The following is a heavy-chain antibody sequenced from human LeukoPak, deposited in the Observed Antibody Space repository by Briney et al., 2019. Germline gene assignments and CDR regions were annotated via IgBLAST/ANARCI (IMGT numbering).Heavy chain of an antibody. V-gene: IGHV1-2*02. J-gene: IGHJ1*01. Sequence: GASVKLSCKASGYTFTGYYMHWVREAPGQGLEWMGWINPNSGGTNYAQKFQGRVTMTRDTSISTAYMELSRLRSDDTAVYYCARDSSGYYYYSAEYFQHWGQGTLVTVSS. CDR3: ARDSSGYYYYSAEYFQH. D-gene: IGHD3-22*01. CDR1: GYTFTGYY. CDR2: INPNSGGT.